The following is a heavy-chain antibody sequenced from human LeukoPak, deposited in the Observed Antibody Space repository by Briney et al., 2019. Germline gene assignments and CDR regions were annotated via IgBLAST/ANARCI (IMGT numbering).Heavy chain of an antibody. CDR3: AKASGYSGYDYVLSAFDI. V-gene: IGHV3-30*18. CDR2: ISYDGSNK. Sequence: GGSLRLSCAASGFTFSSYGMHWVRQAPGKGLEGGAVISYDGSNKYYADSVKGRFTISRDNSKNTLYLQMNSLRAEDTAVYYCAKASGYSGYDYVLSAFDIWGQGTMVTVSS. CDR1: GFTFSSYG. D-gene: IGHD5-12*01. J-gene: IGHJ3*02.